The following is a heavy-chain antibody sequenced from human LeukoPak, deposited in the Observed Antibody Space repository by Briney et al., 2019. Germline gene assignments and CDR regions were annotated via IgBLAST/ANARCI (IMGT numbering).Heavy chain of an antibody. J-gene: IGHJ4*02. Sequence: SETLSLTCTVSGGSISSYYWSWIRQPPGKGLEWIGYIYYSGSTNYNPSLKSRVTISVDTSKNQFSLKLSSVTAADTAVYYCARLVNGYYDSSGSYYFDYWAREPWSPSPQ. CDR2: IYYSGST. CDR1: GGSISSYY. V-gene: IGHV4-59*08. CDR3: ARLVNGYYDSSGSYYFDY. D-gene: IGHD3-22*01.